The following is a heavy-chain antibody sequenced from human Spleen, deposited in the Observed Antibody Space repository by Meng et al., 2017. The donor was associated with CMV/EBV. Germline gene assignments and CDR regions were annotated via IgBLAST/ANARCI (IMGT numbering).Heavy chain of an antibody. V-gene: IGHV3-23*03. CDR2: IYSGGVST. CDR1: GFTFKNYA. CDR3: ARGGHSSLWPLGY. Sequence: CAASGFTFKNYAMNWVRQAPGKGLEWVSVIYSGGVSTFYVDSVKGRFTISRDNSENTVSLQMNGLRAEDTAVYYCARGGHSSLWPLGYWGQGTLVTV. J-gene: IGHJ4*02. D-gene: IGHD6-19*01.